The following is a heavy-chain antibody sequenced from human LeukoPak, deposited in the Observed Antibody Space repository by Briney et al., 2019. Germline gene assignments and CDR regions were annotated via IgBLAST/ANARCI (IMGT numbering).Heavy chain of an antibody. V-gene: IGHV3-23*01. D-gene: IGHD3-22*01. CDR3: AKDLYSETYYYDSSGISLDY. J-gene: IGHJ4*02. Sequence: GGSLRLSCAASGFTFSSYAMSWVRQAPGKGLEWVSAISGSGGSTYYADSAKGRFTISRDNSKNTLYLQMNSLRAEDTAVYYCAKDLYSETYYYDSSGISLDYWGQGTLVTVSS. CDR1: GFTFSSYA. CDR2: ISGSGGST.